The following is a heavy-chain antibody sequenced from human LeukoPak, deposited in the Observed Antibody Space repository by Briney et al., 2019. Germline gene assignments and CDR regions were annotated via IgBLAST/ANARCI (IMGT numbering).Heavy chain of an antibody. J-gene: IGHJ4*02. CDR1: GFTFSSYP. Sequence: GGSLRLSCAASGFTFSSYPMHWVRQAPGKGLEWLAVICGDGGIKYYADSVQGRFTVSRDNSQNTLFLQMNSLRPEDTAVFYCARKGSSSWYGGGWAYWGQGILVTVPS. CDR3: ARKGSSSWYGGGWAY. D-gene: IGHD6-13*01. CDR2: ICGDGGIK. V-gene: IGHV3-30-3*01.